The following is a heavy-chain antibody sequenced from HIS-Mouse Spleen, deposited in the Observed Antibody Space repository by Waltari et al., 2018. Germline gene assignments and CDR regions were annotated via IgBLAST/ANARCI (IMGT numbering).Heavy chain of an antibody. Sequence: QLQLQESGPGLVKPSETLSLTCTVSGGSISSSSYYWGWIRQPPGKGLEWIGSIYYSGSTYYNPSLKSRVTISVDTSKNQFSLKLSSVTAADTAVYYCARGGDSSGYYDPPIDYWGQGTLVTVSS. V-gene: IGHV4-39*07. J-gene: IGHJ4*02. D-gene: IGHD3-22*01. CDR1: GGSISSSSYY. CDR3: ARGGDSSGYYDPPIDY. CDR2: IYYSGST.